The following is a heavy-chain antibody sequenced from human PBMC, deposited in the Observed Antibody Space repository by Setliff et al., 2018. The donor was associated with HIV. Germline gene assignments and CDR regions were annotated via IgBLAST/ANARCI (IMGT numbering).Heavy chain of an antibody. D-gene: IGHD2-2*01. Sequence: GGSLRLSCAASGFTFSSYWMSWVRQAPGKGLEWVANIKQDGSEKYYVDSVKGRFTISRANAKNSLYLQMNSLRAEDTAVYYCASHFGYCSSTSCEGYWGQGALVTVSS. CDR3: ASHFGYCSSTSCEGY. CDR1: GFTFSSYW. J-gene: IGHJ4*02. CDR2: IKQDGSEK. V-gene: IGHV3-7*05.